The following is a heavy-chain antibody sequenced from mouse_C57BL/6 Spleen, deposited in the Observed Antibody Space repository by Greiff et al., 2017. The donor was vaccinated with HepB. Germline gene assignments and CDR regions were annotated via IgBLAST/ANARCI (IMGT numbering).Heavy chain of an antibody. V-gene: IGHV5-17*01. CDR1: GFTFSDYG. Sequence: EVQGVESGGGLVKPGGSLKLSCAASGFTFSDYGMHWVRQAPEEGLEWVAYISSGSSTIYYADTMKGRITISRDNAKNTLFLQMTSLRSEDTAMYYCARTTDAMDYWGQGTSVTVSS. CDR2: ISSGSSTI. J-gene: IGHJ4*01. CDR3: ARTTDAMDY.